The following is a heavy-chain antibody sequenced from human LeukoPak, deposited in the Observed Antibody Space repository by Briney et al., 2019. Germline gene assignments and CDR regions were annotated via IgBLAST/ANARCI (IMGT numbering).Heavy chain of an antibody. V-gene: IGHV3-21*01. CDR2: ISSSSSYI. CDR1: GFTFSSYS. Sequence: GGSLRLSCAASGFTFSSYSMNWVRQALGKGLEWVSSISSSSSYIYYADSVKGRFTISRDNAKNSLYLQMNSLRAEDTAVYYCARGGGSYYSTHDAFDIWGQGTMVTVSS. D-gene: IGHD1-26*01. CDR3: ARGGGSYYSTHDAFDI. J-gene: IGHJ3*02.